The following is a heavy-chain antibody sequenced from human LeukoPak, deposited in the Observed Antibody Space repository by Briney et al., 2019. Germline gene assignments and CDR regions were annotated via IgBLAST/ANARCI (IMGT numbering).Heavy chain of an antibody. CDR3: ARSATMVRGVITRYYYMDV. CDR2: IYHSGST. V-gene: IGHV4-38-2*02. Sequence: SQTLSLTCTVSGGSISSGYYWGWIRQPPGKGLEWIGSIYHSGSTYYNPSLKSRVTISVDTSKNQFSLKLSSVTAADTAVYYCARSATMVRGVITRYYYMDVWGKGTTVTVSS. CDR1: GGSISSGYY. J-gene: IGHJ6*03. D-gene: IGHD3-10*01.